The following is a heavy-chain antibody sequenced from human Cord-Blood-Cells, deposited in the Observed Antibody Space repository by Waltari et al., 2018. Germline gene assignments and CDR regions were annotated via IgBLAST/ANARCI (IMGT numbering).Heavy chain of an antibody. V-gene: IGHV1-2*02. J-gene: IGHJ4*02. CDR1: GYTFTGYY. Sequence: QVQLVQSGAEVKKPGASVKVSCKASGYTFTGYYMHWVRQAPGQGLEWMGWINPNSGGTNYEQKFQGRVTMTRDTSISTAYMELSRLRSDDTAVYYCARGYHGVDTAMVTVLGYWGQGTLVTVSS. CDR3: ARGYHGVDTAMVTVLGY. D-gene: IGHD5-18*01. CDR2: INPNSGGT.